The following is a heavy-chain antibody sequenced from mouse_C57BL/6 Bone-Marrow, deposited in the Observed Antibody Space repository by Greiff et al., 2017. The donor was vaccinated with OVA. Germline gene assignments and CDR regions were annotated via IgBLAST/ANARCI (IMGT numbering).Heavy chain of an antibody. V-gene: IGHV1-55*01. CDR2: IYPGSGST. J-gene: IGHJ2*01. CDR3: AEGYSGDY. Sequence: VQLKESGAELVKPGASVKMSCKASGYTFTSYWITWVKQRPGQGLEWIGDIYPGSGSTNYNEKFKSKATLTVDTSSSTAYMQLSSLTSEDSAVYYCAEGYSGDYWGQGTTLTVSS. CDR1: GYTFTSYW. D-gene: IGHD3-2*02.